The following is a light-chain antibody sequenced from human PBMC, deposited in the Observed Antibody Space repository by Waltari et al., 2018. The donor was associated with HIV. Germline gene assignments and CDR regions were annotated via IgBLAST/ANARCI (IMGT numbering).Light chain of an antibody. Sequence: QSALTQPRSVSGSPGQSVHISCPGTSSDVGGSNYVSWYQKHPGKAPKFMIYDVSTRPSGVPDRFSGSKSGNTASLTISVLQAEDEAYYYCCSYAGNYTFVFGGGTKLTVL. V-gene: IGLV2-11*01. CDR2: DVS. J-gene: IGLJ2*01. CDR3: CSYAGNYTFV. CDR1: SSDVGGSNY.